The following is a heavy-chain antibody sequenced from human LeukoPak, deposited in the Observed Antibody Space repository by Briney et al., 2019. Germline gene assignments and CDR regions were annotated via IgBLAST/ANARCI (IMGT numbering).Heavy chain of an antibody. CDR2: IYADGNT. D-gene: IGHD1-26*01. CDR1: GFIVNTNY. J-gene: IGHJ3*02. Sequence: PGGSLRLSCAAPGFIVNTNYMTWVRQAPGRGLEWVSFIYADGNTYYADSVKGRFTISRDNAKSTLYLQMNSLRADDTAVFYCARVRGGSGRSYAADAFDIWGQGTMVTVSS. CDR3: ARVRGGSGRSYAADAFDI. V-gene: IGHV3-53*01.